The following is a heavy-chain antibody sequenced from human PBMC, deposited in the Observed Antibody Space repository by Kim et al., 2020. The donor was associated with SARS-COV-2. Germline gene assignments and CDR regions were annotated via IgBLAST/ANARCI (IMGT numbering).Heavy chain of an antibody. J-gene: IGHJ4*02. V-gene: IGHV1-18*04. CDR3: ARGAYGDVSFDY. Sequence: ASVKVSCKACGYMFTSYGSSWVRQAPGQGLEWLGWISARDGNTKYGQKVQGRVIMTTDTSTNTAYMELWSLRSDDTATYYCARGAYGDVSFDYWGQGTLV. D-gene: IGHD4-17*01. CDR1: GYMFTSYG. CDR2: ISARDGNT.